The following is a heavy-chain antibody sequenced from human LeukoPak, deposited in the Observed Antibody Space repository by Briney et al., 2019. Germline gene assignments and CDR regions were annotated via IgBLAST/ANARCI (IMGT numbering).Heavy chain of an antibody. CDR3: ARHVATNYYYNYYGLDV. J-gene: IGHJ6*02. Sequence: SETLSLTCAVSGGSISSNSYYWGWVRQSPGKGLEWIGAIYYSGNTYYSPSLKSRVTISGDTSKNQFSLNLSAVTAADAATYYCARHVATNYYYNYYGLDVWGQGTTVTVSS. CDR2: IYYSGNT. V-gene: IGHV4-39*01. CDR1: GGSISSNSYY.